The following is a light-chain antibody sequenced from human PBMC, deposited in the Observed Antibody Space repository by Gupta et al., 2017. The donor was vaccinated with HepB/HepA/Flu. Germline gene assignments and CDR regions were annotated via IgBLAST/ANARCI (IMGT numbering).Light chain of an antibody. CDR1: SSNIGSNT. CDR3: AAWDDSLNGRL. J-gene: IGLJ3*02. Sequence: QSVLTQPPSASGTPGQRGSISCSGSSSNIGSNTVNWYQQLPGTAPKLLIYSNNQRPSGVPDRFSGSKSGTSVSLAISGLQSEDEADYYCAAWDDSLNGRLFGGGTKLTVL. V-gene: IGLV1-44*01. CDR2: SNN.